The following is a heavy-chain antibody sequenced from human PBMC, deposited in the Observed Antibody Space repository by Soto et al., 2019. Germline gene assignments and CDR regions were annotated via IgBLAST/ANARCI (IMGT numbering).Heavy chain of an antibody. Sequence: ASVKVSCKASGGTFSSYAISWVRQAPGQGLEWMGGIIPIFGTANYAQKFQGRVTITADESTSTAYMELSSLRSEDTAVYYCASYDSSGYYYFDYWGQGTLVPVS. CDR3: ASYDSSGYYYFDY. D-gene: IGHD3-22*01. CDR1: GGTFSSYA. CDR2: IIPIFGTA. J-gene: IGHJ4*02. V-gene: IGHV1-69*13.